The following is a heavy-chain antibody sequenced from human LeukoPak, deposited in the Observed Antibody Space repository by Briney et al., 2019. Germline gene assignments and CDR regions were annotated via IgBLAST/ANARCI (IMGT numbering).Heavy chain of an antibody. Sequence: SVKVSCKASGGTFSSYAISWVRQAPGQGLEWMGRIIPILGIANYAQKFQGRVTITADKSTSTGYMELSRLRSEDTAVYYCGGYYYDSSGYYPLLYWGQGTLVTVSS. D-gene: IGHD3-22*01. CDR1: GGTFSSYA. CDR2: IIPILGIA. CDR3: GGYYYDSSGYYPLLY. V-gene: IGHV1-69*04. J-gene: IGHJ4*02.